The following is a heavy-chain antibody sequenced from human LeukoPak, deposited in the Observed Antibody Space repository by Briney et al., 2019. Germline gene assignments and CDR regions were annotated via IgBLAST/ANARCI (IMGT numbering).Heavy chain of an antibody. Sequence: SETLSLTCAVSGYSISSGYYWGWIRQPPGKGLEWIGSIYHSGSTYYNPSLKSRVTISVDASKNQFSLKLSSVTAADTAVYYCARHTSPNWGSPYYYYMDVWGKGTTVTVSS. CDR1: GYSISSGYY. V-gene: IGHV4-38-2*01. J-gene: IGHJ6*03. D-gene: IGHD7-27*01. CDR2: IYHSGST. CDR3: ARHTSPNWGSPYYYYMDV.